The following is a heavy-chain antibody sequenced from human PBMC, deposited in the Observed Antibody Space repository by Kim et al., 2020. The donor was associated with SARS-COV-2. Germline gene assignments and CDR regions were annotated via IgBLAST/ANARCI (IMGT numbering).Heavy chain of an antibody. V-gene: IGHV3-15*01. Sequence: VKGRFTISRDDSKNTLYLQMNSLKTEDTAVYYCTTVQFPPFDSSGYYRAYWGQGTLVTVSS. D-gene: IGHD3-22*01. J-gene: IGHJ4*02. CDR3: TTVQFPPFDSSGYYRAY.